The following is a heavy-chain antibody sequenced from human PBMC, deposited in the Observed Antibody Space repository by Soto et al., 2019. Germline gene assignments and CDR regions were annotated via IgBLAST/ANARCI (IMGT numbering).Heavy chain of an antibody. CDR1: GGSISSSSYY. V-gene: IGHV4-39*01. Sequence: SETLSLTCTVSGGSISSSSYYWGWIRQPPGKGLEWIGSIYYSGSTYYNPSLKSRVTISVDTSKNQFSLKLSSVTAADTAVYYCARQIYVSDTGPNFQYYFDSWGQGTPVTVSS. CDR2: IYYSGST. D-gene: IGHD5-18*01. J-gene: IGHJ4*02. CDR3: ARQIYVSDTGPNFQYYFDS.